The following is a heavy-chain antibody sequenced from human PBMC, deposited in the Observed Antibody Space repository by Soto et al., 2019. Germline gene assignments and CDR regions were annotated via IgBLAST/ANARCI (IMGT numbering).Heavy chain of an antibody. CDR2: IYSGGST. CDR1: GFSVTANY. CDR3: HGYGY. Sequence: EVQVVESGGGLIQPGRSLRLSCEVSGFSVTANYMSWVRQAPGKGLEWVSVIYSGGSTYYIDSVKGRFSISRDISKNTLYLQMNNLRAEDTAVYYGHGYGYWGQGTLVTVSS. V-gene: IGHV3-53*01. D-gene: IGHD5-12*01. J-gene: IGHJ4*02.